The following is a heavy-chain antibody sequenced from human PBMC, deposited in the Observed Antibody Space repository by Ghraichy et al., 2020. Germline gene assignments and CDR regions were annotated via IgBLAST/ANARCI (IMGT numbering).Heavy chain of an antibody. CDR1: GFTFSSYA. D-gene: IGHD3-10*01. CDR2: ISGSGGST. J-gene: IGHJ5*02. Sequence: GGSLRLSCAASGFTFSSYAMSWVRQAPGKGLEWVSAISGSGGSTYYADSVKGRFTISRDNSENTLYLQMNSLRAEDTAVYYCAKAGYMVPGSLNWFDPWGQGTLVTVSS. CDR3: AKAGYMVPGSLNWFDP. V-gene: IGHV3-23*01.